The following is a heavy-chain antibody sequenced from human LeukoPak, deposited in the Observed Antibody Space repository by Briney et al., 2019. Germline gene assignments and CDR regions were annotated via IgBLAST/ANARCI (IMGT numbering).Heavy chain of an antibody. Sequence: ASVKVSCKASGYTFTSYYMHWVRQAPGQGLEWMGIINPSGGSTSYAQKFQGRVTMTRDTSTSTVYMELSSPRSEDTAVYHCAREYCSGGSCSGDAFDIWGQGTMVTVSS. J-gene: IGHJ3*02. CDR3: AREYCSGGSCSGDAFDI. CDR2: INPSGGST. CDR1: GYTFTSYY. D-gene: IGHD2-15*01. V-gene: IGHV1-46*01.